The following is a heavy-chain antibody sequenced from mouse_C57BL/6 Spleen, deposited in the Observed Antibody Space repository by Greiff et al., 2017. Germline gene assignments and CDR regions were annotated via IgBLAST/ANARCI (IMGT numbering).Heavy chain of an antibody. V-gene: IGHV5-16*01. CDR2: INYDGSST. J-gene: IGHJ1*03. D-gene: IGHD2-3*01. CDR3: ARDHDGYYGWYFDV. Sequence: EVKLVESEGGLVQPGSSMKLSCTASGFTFSDYYMAWVRQVPEKGLEWVANINYDGSSTYYLDSLKSRFIISRDNAKNILYLQMSSLKSEDTATYYCARDHDGYYGWYFDVWGTGTTGTVSS. CDR1: GFTFSDYY.